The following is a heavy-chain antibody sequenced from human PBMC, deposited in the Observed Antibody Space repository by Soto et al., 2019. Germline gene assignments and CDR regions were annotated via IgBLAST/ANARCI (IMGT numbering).Heavy chain of an antibody. CDR2: INPASGST. CDR3: ARDLAAGAH. V-gene: IGHV1-46*01. Sequence: QVQLVQSGAEVKKPEASVKLSCRTSGYTFTHYYIHWVRQAPGQGLEWLAIINPASGSTNYAQDCQGRVTLTMDTSTTTVYMELSGLRAEDTAIFYCARDLAAGAHWGQGTLVTVAS. CDR1: GYTFTHYY. D-gene: IGHD6-13*01. J-gene: IGHJ4*02.